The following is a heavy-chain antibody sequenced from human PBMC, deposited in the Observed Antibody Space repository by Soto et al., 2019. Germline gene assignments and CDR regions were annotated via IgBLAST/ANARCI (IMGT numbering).Heavy chain of an antibody. CDR2: IYYSGRT. CDR1: GASISSSTYY. J-gene: IGHJ4*02. V-gene: IGHV4-39*01. CDR3: SGTSPYSSVSGSLDSGDDY. D-gene: IGHD3-10*01. Sequence: SETLSLTCTVSGASISSSTYYWGWIRQPPGKGLEWIGSIYYSGRTYYSPSLKSRLTISVDTSKSQFSLKLSSVSAADTTVYYCSGTSPYSSVSGSLDSGDDYWGQGTLVTVSS.